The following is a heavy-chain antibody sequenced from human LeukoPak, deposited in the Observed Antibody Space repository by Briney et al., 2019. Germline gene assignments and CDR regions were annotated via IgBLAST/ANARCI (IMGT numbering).Heavy chain of an antibody. D-gene: IGHD3-3*01. CDR1: GYTFTIYG. CDR2: ISAYNGNT. V-gene: IGHV1-18*01. J-gene: IGHJ4*02. CDR3: ARGIFGVVIDY. Sequence: ASVTVSFKASGYTFTIYGISWVRQAPGQGLEWMGWISAYNGNTNYAQKLQGRVTMTTDTSTSTAYTELRSLRSDDTAVYYCARGIFGVVIDYWGQGTLVTVSS.